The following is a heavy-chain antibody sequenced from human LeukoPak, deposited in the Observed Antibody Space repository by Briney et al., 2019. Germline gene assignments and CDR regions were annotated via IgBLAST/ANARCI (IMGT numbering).Heavy chain of an antibody. CDR2: ISAYNGNT. CDR1: GYTFISYG. D-gene: IGHD6-19*01. V-gene: IGHV1-18*04. Sequence: ASVKVSCKASGYTFISYGISWVRQAPGQGLEWMGWISAYNGNTNYAQKLQGRVTMATDISTSTAYMELRSLRSDDTAVYYCARDGYSSGWLDYWGQGTLVTVSS. CDR3: ARDGYSSGWLDY. J-gene: IGHJ4*02.